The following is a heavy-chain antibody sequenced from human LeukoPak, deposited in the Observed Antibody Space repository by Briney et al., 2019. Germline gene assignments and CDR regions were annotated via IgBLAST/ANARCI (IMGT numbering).Heavy chain of an antibody. D-gene: IGHD3-3*01. J-gene: IGHJ4*02. V-gene: IGHV3-7*01. CDR1: GFTFSSYW. Sequence: GGSLRLSCAASGFTFSSYWMSWVRQAPGKGLEWVANIKQGGSEKYYVDSVKGRFTISRDNTKNSLYLQMNSLRAEDTAVYYCAREVRWLLYDYWGQGTLVTVSS. CDR3: AREVRWLLYDY. CDR2: IKQGGSEK.